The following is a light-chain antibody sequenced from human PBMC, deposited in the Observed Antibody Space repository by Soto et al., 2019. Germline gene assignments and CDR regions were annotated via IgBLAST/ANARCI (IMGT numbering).Light chain of an antibody. CDR2: WAS. V-gene: IGKV4-1*01. CDR3: HKYLNTPRT. CDR1: QSVLYSSNNNNY. Sequence: DIVMTQSPDSLAVSLGERATINCKSSQSVLYSSNNNNYLAWYQQKPGQPPKLLIYWASIRESGVPDRFSGSGSGTDFTLTISSLQAEDVAVYYCHKYLNTPRTFGQGTKVEIK. J-gene: IGKJ1*01.